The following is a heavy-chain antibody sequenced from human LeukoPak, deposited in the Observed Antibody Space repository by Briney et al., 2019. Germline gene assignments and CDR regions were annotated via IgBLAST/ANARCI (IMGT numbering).Heavy chain of an antibody. Sequence: GGSLRLSCAASGFTFSSYAMHWVRQAPGKGLEWVAVISYDGSNKYYADSVKGRFTISRDNSKNTLYLQMNSLRAEGTAVYYCARGVDYYDSSGYYPRLDYWGQGTLVTVSS. D-gene: IGHD3-22*01. CDR2: ISYDGSNK. J-gene: IGHJ4*02. CDR1: GFTFSSYA. V-gene: IGHV3-30*04. CDR3: ARGVDYYDSSGYYPRLDY.